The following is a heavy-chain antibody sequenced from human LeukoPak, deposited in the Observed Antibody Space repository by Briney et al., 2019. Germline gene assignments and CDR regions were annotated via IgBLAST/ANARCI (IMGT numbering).Heavy chain of an antibody. CDR2: ITPIFGTA. D-gene: IGHD4-17*01. Sequence: SVKVSCKASGGTFSSYAISWVRQAPGQGLEWMGGITPIFGTANYAQKFQGRVTITADKSTSTAYMEPSSLRSEDTAVYYCARRTGDYGSDAFDIWGQGTMVTVSS. V-gene: IGHV1-69*06. CDR1: GGTFSSYA. CDR3: ARRTGDYGSDAFDI. J-gene: IGHJ3*02.